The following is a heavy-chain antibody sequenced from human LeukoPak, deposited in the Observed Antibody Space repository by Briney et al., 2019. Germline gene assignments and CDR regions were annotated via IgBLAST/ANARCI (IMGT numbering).Heavy chain of an antibody. V-gene: IGHV3-48*03. CDR1: GFTFSSYE. Sequence: PGGSLRLSCAASGFTFSSYEMNWVRQAPGKGLEWVSYISSSGSTIYYADSVKGRFTISRDNSKNTLYLQMNSLRVEDTAVYYCVRDAPPRYSGSDVLYWGQGTLVTVSS. CDR2: ISSSGSTI. CDR3: VRDAPPRYSGSDVLY. D-gene: IGHD5-12*01. J-gene: IGHJ4*02.